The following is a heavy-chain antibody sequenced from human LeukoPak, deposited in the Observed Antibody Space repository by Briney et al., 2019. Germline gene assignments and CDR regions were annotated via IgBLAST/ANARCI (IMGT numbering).Heavy chain of an antibody. Sequence: GGSLRLSCAASGFTFSSYAMHWVRQAPGRGLEYVSAISSNGGSTYYANSVKGRFTISRDNSKNTLYLQMGSLRAEDMAVYYCARTRGGYRFDYWGQGTLVTVSS. D-gene: IGHD3-22*01. J-gene: IGHJ4*02. CDR1: GFTFSSYA. CDR2: ISSNGGST. V-gene: IGHV3-64*01. CDR3: ARTRGGYRFDY.